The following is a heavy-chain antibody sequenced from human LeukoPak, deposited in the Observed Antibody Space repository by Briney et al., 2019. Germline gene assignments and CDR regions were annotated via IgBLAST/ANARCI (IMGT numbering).Heavy chain of an antibody. J-gene: IGHJ3*02. CDR3: ARDLGYDAFDI. CDR2: INHSGST. CDR1: GGSFSGYY. Sequence: SETLSLTCAVYGGSFSGYYWSWIRQPPGKGLEWIGEINHSGSTNYNPSLKSRVTISVDTSKNQFSLKLSSVTAADTAVYYCARDLGYDAFDIWGQGTMVTVSS. V-gene: IGHV4-34*01. D-gene: IGHD7-27*01.